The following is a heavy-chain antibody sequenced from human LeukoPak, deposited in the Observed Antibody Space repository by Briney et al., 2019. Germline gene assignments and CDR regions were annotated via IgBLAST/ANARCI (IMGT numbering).Heavy chain of an antibody. CDR1: GGSTGSYY. V-gene: IGHV4-59*01. J-gene: IGHJ5*02. CDR3: ARDHFDWFDP. CDR2: IYYSGST. D-gene: IGHD3-3*02. Sequence: PSETLSLTCIVSGGSTGSYYWNWIRQPPGKGLEWIGYIYYSGSTNYNPSLKSRVTMSVDTSKNQFSLKLSSVTAADTAVYYCARDHFDWFDPWGQGTLVTVSS.